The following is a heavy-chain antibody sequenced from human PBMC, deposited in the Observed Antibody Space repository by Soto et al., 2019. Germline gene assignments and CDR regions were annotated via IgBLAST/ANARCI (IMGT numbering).Heavy chain of an antibody. Sequence: QLQLQESGPRLVKPSETLSLTCTVSGGSISSSNYYWGWIRQPPGKGLEWIGNIYNSGSTSYNPSLRSRVPISIDTSENQFSLKLTSVSAADTAVYYCARRPIMITLGGVIDYYFDFWGQGSLVTVSS. CDR2: IYNSGST. D-gene: IGHD3-16*02. V-gene: IGHV4-39*01. CDR3: ARRPIMITLGGVIDYYFDF. CDR1: GGSISSSNYY. J-gene: IGHJ4*02.